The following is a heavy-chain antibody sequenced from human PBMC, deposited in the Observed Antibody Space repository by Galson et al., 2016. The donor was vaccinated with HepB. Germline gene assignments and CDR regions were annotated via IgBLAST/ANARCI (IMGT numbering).Heavy chain of an antibody. J-gene: IGHJ6*03. V-gene: IGHV4-39*01. Sequence: SETLSLTCTVSYGSFSSSGYYWGWLRQPPGKGREWIASISADGTTYPNPSLKSRVTISVDTSTHQFSLTLSSVTAADSAVFYCARLSKAVRGNRNYYYYFMDVWGKGTMVTVSS. CDR3: ARLSKAVRGNRNYYYYFMDV. CDR1: YGSFSSSGYY. CDR2: ISADGTT. D-gene: IGHD1/OR15-1a*01.